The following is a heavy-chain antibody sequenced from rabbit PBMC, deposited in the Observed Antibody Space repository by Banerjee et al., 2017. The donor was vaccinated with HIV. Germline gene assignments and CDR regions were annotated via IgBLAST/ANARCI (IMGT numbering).Heavy chain of an antibody. D-gene: IGHD8-1*01. Sequence: QEQLEESGGGLVKPGASLTLTCKASGFSFSSGLPMCWVRQAPGKGLEWIACIYTNSGSTWYASWVDGRFTISRSTSLKTVDLKMTSLTAADTATYFCARDFGISTYLWGPGTLVTVS. CDR2: IYTNSGST. V-gene: IGHV1S43*01. J-gene: IGHJ4*01. CDR3: ARDFGISTYL. CDR1: GFSFSSGLP.